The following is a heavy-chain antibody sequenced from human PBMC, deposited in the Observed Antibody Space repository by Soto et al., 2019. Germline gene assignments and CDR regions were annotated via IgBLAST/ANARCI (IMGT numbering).Heavy chain of an antibody. CDR3: ARDTLNISTRNPPGYCAC. J-gene: IGHJ4*02. Sequence: PVGSLRLACATSGFTFSRYWMHWVRQAPGKRLVWVSRIDSDGSTTSYADSVKGRFTISRDNAKNTLYLQMNSLRAEDTAVYYCARDTLNISTRNPPGYCACWGQGTLVTVSS. CDR1: GFTFSRYW. CDR2: IDSDGSTT. D-gene: IGHD2-2*01. V-gene: IGHV3-74*01.